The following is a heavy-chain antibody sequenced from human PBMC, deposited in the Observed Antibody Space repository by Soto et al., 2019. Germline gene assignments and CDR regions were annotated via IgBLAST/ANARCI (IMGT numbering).Heavy chain of an antibody. V-gene: IGHV3-23*01. CDR3: AKDDYGELSGPNWFDP. Sequence: EVQLLESGGGLVQPGGSLRLSCAASGFTFSSYAMSWVRQAPGKGLEWVSAISGSGGSTYYADSVKGRFTISRDNSKNTLYLQMNSLRAEDTAVYYCAKDDYGELSGPNWFDPWGQGTLVTVSS. D-gene: IGHD4-17*01. J-gene: IGHJ5*02. CDR1: GFTFSSYA. CDR2: ISGSGGST.